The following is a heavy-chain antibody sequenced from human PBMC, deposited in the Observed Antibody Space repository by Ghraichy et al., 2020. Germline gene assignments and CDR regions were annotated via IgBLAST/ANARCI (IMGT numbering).Heavy chain of an antibody. CDR1: GFTFSTYA. Sequence: GGSLRLSCAASGFTFSTYAMSWVRQAPGKGPEWVSAISGNGASTNYADSVRGWFTISRDNSKNTLYLQMNSLRVEETAVYYCAKKFYYGSESTSDLFDYWGQGTLVTVSS. D-gene: IGHD3-10*01. CDR3: AKKFYYGSESTSDLFDY. V-gene: IGHV3-23*01. J-gene: IGHJ4*02. CDR2: ISGNGAST.